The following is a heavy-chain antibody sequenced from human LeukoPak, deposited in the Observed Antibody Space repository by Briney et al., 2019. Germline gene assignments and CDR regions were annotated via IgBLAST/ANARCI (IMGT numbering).Heavy chain of an antibody. Sequence: GGSLRLSCAASGFTFNGYWMSWVRQAPGKGLEWVANIKEDGSAQYYVGSVKGRFTISRDNAKNTLYLQMNSLRAEDTAVYYCAKTDYYYGLDVWGQGTTVTVSS. J-gene: IGHJ6*02. CDR1: GFTFNGYW. CDR3: AKTDYYYGLDV. CDR2: IKEDGSAQ. V-gene: IGHV3-7*03.